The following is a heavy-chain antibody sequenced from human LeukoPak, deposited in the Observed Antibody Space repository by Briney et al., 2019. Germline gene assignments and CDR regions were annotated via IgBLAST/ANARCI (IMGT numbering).Heavy chain of an antibody. D-gene: IGHD5-24*01. CDR2: IKEDGTEK. CDR1: GFTFSAYW. Sequence: GESLRLSCAASGFTFSAYWMTWVRQAPGKGLEWVANIKEDGTEKNDVDSVKGRFTISRDNVKKSLYLEMNSLRVEDTAVYYCARGRWSDYWGQGTQVTVSS. J-gene: IGHJ4*02. V-gene: IGHV3-7*01. CDR3: ARGRWSDY.